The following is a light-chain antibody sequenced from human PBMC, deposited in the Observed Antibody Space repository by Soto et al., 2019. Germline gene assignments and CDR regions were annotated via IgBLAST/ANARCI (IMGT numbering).Light chain of an antibody. CDR2: DAS. Sequence: EIVLTQSPATLSLSPGERATLSCRASQSVSSYLAWYQQKPGQAPSLLIYDASNRATGIPARFSGSGSGKDYTLTISSVEPEDFAVYYCQQRSNWAPIFTFGPGTKVDI. CDR1: QSVSSY. CDR3: QQRSNWAPIFT. J-gene: IGKJ3*01. V-gene: IGKV3-11*01.